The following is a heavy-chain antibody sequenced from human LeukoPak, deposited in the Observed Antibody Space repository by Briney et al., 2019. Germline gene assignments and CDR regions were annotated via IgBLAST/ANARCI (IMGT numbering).Heavy chain of an antibody. CDR3: ARDAKLVVVAATDAFDI. Sequence: ASVKVSCKASGYTFTSDGISWVRQAPGQGLEWMGWISAYNGNTNYAQKLQGRVTMTTDTSTSTAYMELRSLRSDDTAVYYCARDAKLVVVAATDAFDIWGQGTMVTVSS. CDR1: GYTFTSDG. D-gene: IGHD2-15*01. CDR2: ISAYNGNT. V-gene: IGHV1-18*01. J-gene: IGHJ3*02.